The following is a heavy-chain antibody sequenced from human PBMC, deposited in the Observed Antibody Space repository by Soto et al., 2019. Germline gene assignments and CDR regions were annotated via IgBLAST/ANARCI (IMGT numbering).Heavy chain of an antibody. D-gene: IGHD3-10*01. Sequence: PGGSLRLSCAASGFTFSSFWVHWVRQAPGKGLVWVSRINSDGSSTNYADSVKGRFTISRDNAKNTLYLQMNSLRAEDTAVYYCAKATWYYGSGSYYTYYYYYYMDVWGKGTTVTVSS. CDR3: AKATWYYGSGSYYTYYYYYYMDV. CDR2: INSDGSST. V-gene: IGHV3-74*01. CDR1: GFTFSSFW. J-gene: IGHJ6*03.